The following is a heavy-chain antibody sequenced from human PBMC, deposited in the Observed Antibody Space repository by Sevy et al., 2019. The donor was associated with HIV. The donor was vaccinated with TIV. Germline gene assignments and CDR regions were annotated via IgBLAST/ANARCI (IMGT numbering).Heavy chain of an antibody. CDR3: ARDGGDYYDSSHNY. CDR2: IIPIFGTA. D-gene: IGHD3-22*01. CDR1: GGTFSSYA. J-gene: IGHJ4*02. Sequence: ASVKVSCKASGGTFSSYAISWVRQAPGQGLEWMGGIIPIFGTANYAQKFQGRVTITADESTSKAYMELSCLRSVDSAVCYCARDGGDYYDSSHNYWGQGTLVTVSS. V-gene: IGHV1-69*13.